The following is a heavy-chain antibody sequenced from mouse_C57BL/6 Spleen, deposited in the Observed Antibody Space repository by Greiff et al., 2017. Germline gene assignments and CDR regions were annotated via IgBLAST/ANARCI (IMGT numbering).Heavy chain of an antibody. V-gene: IGHV5-9-1*02. D-gene: IGHD2-1*01. CDR2: ISSGGDYI. Sequence: EVQLVESGEGLVKPGGSLKLSCAASGFTFSSYAMSWVRQTPEKRLEWVAYISSGGDYIYYADTVKGRFTISRDNARNTLYLQMSSLKSEDTAMYYCTRGEAYGNPYAMDYWGQGTSVTVSS. CDR3: TRGEAYGNPYAMDY. J-gene: IGHJ4*01. CDR1: GFTFSSYA.